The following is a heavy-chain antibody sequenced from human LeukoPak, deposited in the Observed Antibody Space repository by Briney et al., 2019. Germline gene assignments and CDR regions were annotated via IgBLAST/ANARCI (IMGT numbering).Heavy chain of an antibody. V-gene: IGHV1-18*01. CDR3: ARDAILRYFDWLLAVNWFDP. CDR1: GYTFTSYG. Sequence: ASVKASCKASGYTFTSYGISWVRQAPGQGLEWMGWISAYNGNTNYAQKLQGRVTMTTDTSTSTAYMELRSLRSDDTAVYYCARDAILRYFDWLLAVNWFDPWGQGTLVTVSS. CDR2: ISAYNGNT. D-gene: IGHD3-9*01. J-gene: IGHJ5*02.